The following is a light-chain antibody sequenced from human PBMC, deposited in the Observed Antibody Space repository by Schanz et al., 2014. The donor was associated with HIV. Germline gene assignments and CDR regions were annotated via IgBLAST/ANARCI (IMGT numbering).Light chain of an antibody. J-gene: IGKJ2*01. Sequence: EIVLTQSPATLSLSPGERATLSCRASQSINNYLAWYQQKPGQAPRLLIYDASNRATGIPARFSGSGSGTEFTLTISSLQSEDFAVYYCQQYGSSPLYTFGPGTKLEIK. V-gene: IGKV3-11*01. CDR1: QSINNY. CDR2: DAS. CDR3: QQYGSSPLYT.